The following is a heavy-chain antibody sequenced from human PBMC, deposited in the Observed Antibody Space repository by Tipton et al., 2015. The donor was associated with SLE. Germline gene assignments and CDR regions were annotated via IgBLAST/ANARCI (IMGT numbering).Heavy chain of an antibody. V-gene: IGHV3-23*01. CDR2: ISASGGST. D-gene: IGHD1-26*01. Sequence: SLRLSCAASGFTFSSYAMSWVRQAPGKGLEWVSPISASGGSTYYADSVKGRFTISRDNSKNTLYLQMNSLRAEDTAVYYCAKVRRNVGAPDYWGQGTLVTVSP. CDR1: GFTFSSYA. CDR3: AKVRRNVGAPDY. J-gene: IGHJ4*02.